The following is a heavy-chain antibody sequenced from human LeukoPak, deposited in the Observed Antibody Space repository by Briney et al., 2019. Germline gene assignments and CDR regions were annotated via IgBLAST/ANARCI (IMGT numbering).Heavy chain of an antibody. CDR3: ARTSHRGYSYGYPDY. CDR1: GYTFTGYY. V-gene: IGHV1-2*02. J-gene: IGHJ4*02. D-gene: IGHD5-18*01. Sequence: ASVKVSCKASGYTFTGYYMHWVRQAPGQGLEWMGWINPNSGGTNYAQKFQGRVTITADKSTSTAYMELSSLRSEDTAVYYCARTSHRGYSYGYPDYWGQGTLVTVSS. CDR2: INPNSGGT.